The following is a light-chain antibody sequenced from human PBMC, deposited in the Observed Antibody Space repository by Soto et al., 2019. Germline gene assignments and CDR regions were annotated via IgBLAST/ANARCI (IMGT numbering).Light chain of an antibody. CDR1: SSNIGSNT. V-gene: IGLV1-44*01. Sequence: QSVLTQPTSASGTPGQRVTISCSGSSSNIGSNTVNWYQQLPGTAPKLLIYSNNQRPSGVPDRFSGSKSGTSASLAISGLQSEDEADYYCAAWDDSRRVFGGGTKLTVL. CDR3: AAWDDSRRV. CDR2: SNN. J-gene: IGLJ3*02.